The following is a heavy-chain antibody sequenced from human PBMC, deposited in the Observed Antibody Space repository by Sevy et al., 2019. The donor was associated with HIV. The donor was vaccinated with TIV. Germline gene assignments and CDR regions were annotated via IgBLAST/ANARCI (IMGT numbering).Heavy chain of an antibody. CDR3: AKGSGDDKFGLFDY. CDR1: GFTFSNYA. Sequence: GGSLRLSCGASGFTFSNYAMSWVRQAPGKGLEWVSSISGSGDNTYNADSVKGRFTVSRDNSKNTLYLQMNSLRAEDKAVYYCAKGSGDDKFGLFDYWGQGTLVTVSS. D-gene: IGHD3-10*01. V-gene: IGHV3-23*01. J-gene: IGHJ4*02. CDR2: ISGSGDNT.